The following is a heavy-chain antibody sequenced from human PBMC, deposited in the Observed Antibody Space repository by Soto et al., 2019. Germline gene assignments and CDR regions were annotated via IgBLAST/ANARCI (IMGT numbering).Heavy chain of an antibody. Sequence: SETLSLTCTVSGGSISSYYWSWIRQPPGKGLEWIGFIYYSGSTNYNPPLKSRGTISVDTSKNQFSLKLSSVPAADTAVYYCARWSFTMVRGVIRYNWFDAWGQGTLVTVSS. CDR3: ARWSFTMVRGVIRYNWFDA. CDR1: GGSISSYY. V-gene: IGHV4-59*01. CDR2: IYYSGST. J-gene: IGHJ5*02. D-gene: IGHD3-10*01.